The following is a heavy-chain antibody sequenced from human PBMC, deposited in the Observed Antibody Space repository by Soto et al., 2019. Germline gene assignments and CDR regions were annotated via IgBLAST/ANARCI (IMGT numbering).Heavy chain of an antibody. CDR1: GGTFSNYA. Sequence: SVKVSCKASGGTFSNYAISWVRQAPGQGLEWVGGIIPMFGTSNYAQNFQGRVSITADESTSTAYMELSGLRSEDTAVYYCARGVRTGFYGMDVWGQGTTVTVSS. J-gene: IGHJ6*02. CDR3: ARGVRTGFYGMDV. V-gene: IGHV1-69*13. D-gene: IGHD3-10*01. CDR2: IIPMFGTS.